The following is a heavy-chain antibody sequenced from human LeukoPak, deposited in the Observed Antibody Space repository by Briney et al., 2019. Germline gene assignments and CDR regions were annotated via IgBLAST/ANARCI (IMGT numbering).Heavy chain of an antibody. J-gene: IGHJ4*02. CDR1: GFTFSGSA. V-gene: IGHV3-73*01. D-gene: IGHD3-22*01. CDR2: IRSKANSYAT. Sequence: PGGSLRLSCAVSGFTFSGSAMHWVRQASGKGLEWVGRIRSKANSYATAYAASVKGRFTISRDDSKNTAYLQMNSLKTEDTAVYYCMLGSGRYDSSDFDYWGQGILVTVSS. CDR3: MLGSGRYDSSDFDY.